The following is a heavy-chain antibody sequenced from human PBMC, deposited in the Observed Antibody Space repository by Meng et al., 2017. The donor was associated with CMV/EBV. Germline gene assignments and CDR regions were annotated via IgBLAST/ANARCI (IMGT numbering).Heavy chain of an antibody. Sequence: ASVKVSCKASGYTFTSYGISWVRQAPGQGLEWMGIINPSGGSTSYAQKFQGRVTMTRDTSTSTVYMELSSLRSEDTAVYYCARDKRALRDYDSSGYYGYWGQGTLVTVSS. CDR1: GYTFTSYG. J-gene: IGHJ4*02. D-gene: IGHD3-22*01. CDR2: INPSGGST. V-gene: IGHV1-46*01. CDR3: ARDKRALRDYDSSGYYGY.